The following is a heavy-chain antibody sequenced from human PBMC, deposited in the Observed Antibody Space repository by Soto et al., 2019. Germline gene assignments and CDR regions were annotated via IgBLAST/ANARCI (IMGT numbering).Heavy chain of an antibody. V-gene: IGHV1-69*08. D-gene: IGHD6-19*01. CDR2: IIPILGIA. CDR3: AREYSSVWDLGY. CDR1: GGTFSSYT. J-gene: IGHJ4*02. Sequence: QVQLVQSGAEVKKPGSSVKVSCKASGGTFSSYTISWVRQAPGQGLEWMGRIIPILGIANYAQKFQGRVTITADKSTSTAYMELSSLRSEDTAVYYCAREYSSVWDLGYWGQGTLVTVSS.